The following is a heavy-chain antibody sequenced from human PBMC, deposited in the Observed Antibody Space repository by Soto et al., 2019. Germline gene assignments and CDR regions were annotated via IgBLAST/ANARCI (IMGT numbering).Heavy chain of an antibody. CDR2: ISAYNGNT. CDR3: ARGPFGSITIFGVAAYYFDY. D-gene: IGHD3-3*01. J-gene: IGHJ4*02. CDR1: GYAFTSYG. V-gene: IGHV1-18*01. Sequence: ASVKVSCKASGYAFTSYGISWVLQAPGQGLEWMGWISAYNGNTNYAQKLQGRVTMTTDTSTSTAYMELRSLRSDDTAVYYCARGPFGSITIFGVAAYYFDYWGQGTLVTVSS.